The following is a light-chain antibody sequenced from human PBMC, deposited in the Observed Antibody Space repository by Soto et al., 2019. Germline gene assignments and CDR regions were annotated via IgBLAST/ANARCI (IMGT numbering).Light chain of an antibody. V-gene: IGKV3-15*01. Sequence: EIVMTQSPATLSVSPGERATLSCRASQSVSSNLAWYQQKPGQAPRLLIYGASTRATGIPARFSGSGSGTEFTLTISSLQSEDFAVYYCQQRSNWPPFTFGPGTKVDF. CDR3: QQRSNWPPFT. J-gene: IGKJ3*01. CDR2: GAS. CDR1: QSVSSN.